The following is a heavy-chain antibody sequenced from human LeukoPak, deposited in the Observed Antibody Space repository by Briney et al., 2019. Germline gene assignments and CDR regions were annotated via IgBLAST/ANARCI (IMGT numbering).Heavy chain of an antibody. D-gene: IGHD2-2*03. CDR1: VFTFSSYS. V-gene: IGHV3-21*01. CDR3: ARDLDIVVVPAAIFYYYYYGMDV. CDR2: IRSSSSYI. J-gene: IGHJ6*02. Sequence: GGSLRLSCAASVFTFSSYSMNLVRQAPGKGREWVSSIRSSSSYIYYPDSVKGRFAISRDNAKNSLYLQMNSLRAEDTAVYYCARDLDIVVVPAAIFYYYYYGMDVWGQGTTVTVSS.